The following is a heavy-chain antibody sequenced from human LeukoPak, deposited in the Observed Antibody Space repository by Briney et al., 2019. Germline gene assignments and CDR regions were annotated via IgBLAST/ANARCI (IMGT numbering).Heavy chain of an antibody. V-gene: IGHV4-59*02. CDR1: GGSVSDYY. CDR3: ARAVFSYCSGGSCPYFDY. Sequence: SETLSLTCTISGGSVSDYYWSWIRQSPGKGLEWIGYIYYTGSTSYNPSLKSRVTISVDTSKNQFSLKLSSVTAADTAIYYCARAVFSYCSGGSCPYFDYWGQGTLVTVSS. CDR2: IYYTGST. J-gene: IGHJ4*02. D-gene: IGHD2-15*01.